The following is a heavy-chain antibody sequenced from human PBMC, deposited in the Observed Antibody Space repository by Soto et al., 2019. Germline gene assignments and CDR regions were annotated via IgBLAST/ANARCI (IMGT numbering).Heavy chain of an antibody. D-gene: IGHD5-18*01. Sequence: PSETLSLTCTVSGGSISSGDYYWSWIRQPPGKGLEWIGYIYYSGSTYYNPSLKSRVTISVDTSKNQFSLKLSSVTAADTAVYYCARESYGYLPSTQDYYYYGMDVWGQGTTVTVSS. J-gene: IGHJ6*02. CDR2: IYYSGST. CDR1: GGSISSGDYY. CDR3: ARESYGYLPSTQDYYYYGMDV. V-gene: IGHV4-30-4*01.